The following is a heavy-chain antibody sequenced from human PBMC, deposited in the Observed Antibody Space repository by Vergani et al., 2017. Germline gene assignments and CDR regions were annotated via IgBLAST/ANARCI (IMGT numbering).Heavy chain of an antibody. CDR1: GFSFNSYW. CDR3: ARARCIETCYMSNWLDS. Sequence: DVHLAESGGGFFQPGGSLRLSCSASGFSFNSYWMHWVRQVPGKGLLWVSRIKSDGIITAYAESLKGRFTISRDNAQNTLYLQMNSLRVEDTGVYYCARARCIETCYMSNWLDSWGQGTLVTVSS. CDR2: IKSDGIIT. J-gene: IGHJ4*02. V-gene: IGHV3-74*03. D-gene: IGHD3-9*01.